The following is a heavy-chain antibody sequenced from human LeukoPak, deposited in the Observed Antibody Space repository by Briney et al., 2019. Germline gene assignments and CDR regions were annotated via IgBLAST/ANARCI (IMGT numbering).Heavy chain of an antibody. J-gene: IGHJ4*02. CDR1: GYTFTSYG. Sequence: ASVKVSCKASGYTFTSYGISWVRRAPGQGLEWMGWISAYNGNTNYAQKLQGRVTMTTDTSTSTAYMELRSLRSDDTAVYYCARDGWIQLWPSRNYFDYWGQGTLVTVSS. CDR3: ARDGWIQLWPSRNYFDY. CDR2: ISAYNGNT. D-gene: IGHD5-18*01. V-gene: IGHV1-18*01.